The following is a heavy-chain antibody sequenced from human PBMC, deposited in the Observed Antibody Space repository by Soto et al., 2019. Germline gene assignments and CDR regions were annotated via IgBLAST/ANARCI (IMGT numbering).Heavy chain of an antibody. CDR3: ARGGGVGVAGSAAFDM. CDR2: INPATGAA. CDR1: GYPVTAYY. Sequence: QLHLVQSGAVVKKPGASVTVSCSASGYPVTAYYMHWVRQAPGRGLEWMGGINPATGAAKYTQTFQGRVPMTRDTSTGKVFMELGGLASEDTAGFYWARGGGVGVAGSAAFDMWGQGTLVTVSS. J-gene: IGHJ3*02. V-gene: IGHV1-2*02. D-gene: IGHD3-3*01.